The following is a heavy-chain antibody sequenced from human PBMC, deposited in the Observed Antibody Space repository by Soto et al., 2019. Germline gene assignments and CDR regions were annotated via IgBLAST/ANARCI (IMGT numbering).Heavy chain of an antibody. CDR2: IYSGGST. J-gene: IGHJ4*02. V-gene: IGHV3-53*01. CDR3: ARDKYSYGSLAFDY. CDR1: GFTVSSSY. D-gene: IGHD5-18*01. Sequence: GGSLRLSCAASGFTVSSSYMSWVRQAPGKGLEWVSVIYSGGSTYYAASVKGRFTISRDNSKNTLYLQMNSLRAEDTAVYYCARDKYSYGSLAFDYWGQGTLVTVSS.